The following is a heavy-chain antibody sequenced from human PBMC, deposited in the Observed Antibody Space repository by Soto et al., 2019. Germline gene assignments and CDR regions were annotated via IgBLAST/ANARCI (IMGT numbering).Heavy chain of an antibody. V-gene: IGHV4-59*01. CDR1: GGSISSYY. J-gene: IGHJ4*02. Sequence: PSETLSLTCTVSGGSISSYYWSWIRQPPGKGLEWIGYIYCSGSTNYNPSLKSRVTMSVDTSMNQLSLKLTSVTAADTAVYYCAAGEMATYPDYWGQGTLVTVSS. CDR2: IYCSGST. D-gene: IGHD5-12*01. CDR3: AAGEMATYPDY.